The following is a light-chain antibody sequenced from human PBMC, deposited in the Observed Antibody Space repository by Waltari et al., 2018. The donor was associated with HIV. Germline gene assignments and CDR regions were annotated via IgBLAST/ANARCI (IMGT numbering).Light chain of an antibody. CDR1: KTDSTNF. CDR2: GSF. V-gene: IGKV3-20*01. CDR3: LLYGDSPRWA. J-gene: IGKJ1*01. Sequence: NVVRQSPGTLSLSPGDRVTLSFRTSKTDSTNFLGWYQSKRGQPPLLLFYGSFTRASGIPDRFRDTGSDTGAGTEFSITIHRLEPVDVAMYYCLLYGDSPRWAFGPGTRL.